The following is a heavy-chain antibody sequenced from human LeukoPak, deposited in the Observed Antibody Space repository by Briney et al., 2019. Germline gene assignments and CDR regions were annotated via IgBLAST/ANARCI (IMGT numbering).Heavy chain of an antibody. CDR3: ARECAIQLGIFYYYYGIDV. D-gene: IGHD5-18*01. CDR2: ISSSRSYI. CDR1: GFTFSSYS. J-gene: IGHJ6*02. Sequence: PGGSLRLSCAASGFTFSSYSMNWVRQAPGKGLEWVSYISSSRSYIYYADSVKGRFTISRDNAKNSLYLQMNSLRAENTAVYDCARECAIQLGIFYYYYGIDVGCQGTTVTVSS. V-gene: IGHV3-21*01.